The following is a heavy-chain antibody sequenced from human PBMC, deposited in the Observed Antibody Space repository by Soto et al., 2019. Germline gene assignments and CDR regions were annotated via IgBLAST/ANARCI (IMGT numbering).Heavy chain of an antibody. J-gene: IGHJ4*02. D-gene: IGHD6-19*01. V-gene: IGHV3-23*01. Sequence: EVQLLESGAGLVQPGGSLRLSCAASGFTFVNYAMNWVRQAPGKGLEWVSGLSGSGTSTYYADSVKGRFTITRDNSRDALLLEMNSLTADDTAVYYCAKATTKGGRFNPFDSWGQGALVTVSS. CDR3: AKATTKGGRFNPFDS. CDR1: GFTFVNYA. CDR2: LSGSGTST.